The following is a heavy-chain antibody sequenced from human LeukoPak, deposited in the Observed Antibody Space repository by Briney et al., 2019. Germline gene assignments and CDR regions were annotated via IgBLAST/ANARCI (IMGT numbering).Heavy chain of an antibody. CDR2: MNPNSGST. Sequence: ASVKVSCKASGYTFTSYDINWVRQATGQGLEWMGWMNPNSGSTGYAQKFQGRVTITRNTSISTAYMELSSLRSEDTAVYYCARAVYCSSTSCLDAFDIWGQGTMVTVSS. D-gene: IGHD2-2*01. CDR1: GYTFTSYD. V-gene: IGHV1-8*03. J-gene: IGHJ3*02. CDR3: ARAVYCSSTSCLDAFDI.